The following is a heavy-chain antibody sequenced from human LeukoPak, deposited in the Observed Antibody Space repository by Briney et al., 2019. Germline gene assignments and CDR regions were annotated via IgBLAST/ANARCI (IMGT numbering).Heavy chain of an antibody. CDR2: ISSSSSPI. Sequence: GGSLRLSCAASGFTCSSYSRNCGRDSPCKGPEWVSSISSSSSPIYYEDYVKGRFTPSSDHDKNSLYLPMPSLRAEDTAVYYCARDSCSSTSCYYFDYWGQGTLVTVSS. CDR3: ARDSCSSTSCYYFDY. J-gene: IGHJ4*02. CDR1: GFTCSSYS. V-gene: IGHV3-48*04. D-gene: IGHD2-2*01.